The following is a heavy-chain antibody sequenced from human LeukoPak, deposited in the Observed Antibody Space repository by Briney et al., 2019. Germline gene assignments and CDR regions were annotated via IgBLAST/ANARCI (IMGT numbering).Heavy chain of an antibody. CDR3: ARGLNYYDSSGYGNWFDP. Sequence: ASVKVSYKASGYTFTGRYLHWVRQAPGQGLEWLGWINPDSGGTNYEQKFQGRVTMTRDTSISTVYMELSSLRSEDTAVYYCARGLNYYDSSGYGNWFDPWGQGTLVTVSS. CDR2: INPDSGGT. CDR1: GYTFTGRY. J-gene: IGHJ5*02. D-gene: IGHD3-22*01. V-gene: IGHV1-2*02.